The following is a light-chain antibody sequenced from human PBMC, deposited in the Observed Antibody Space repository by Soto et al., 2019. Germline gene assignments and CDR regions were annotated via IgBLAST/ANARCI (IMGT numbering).Light chain of an antibody. V-gene: IGKV1-33*01. CDR1: QDIRKY. CDR3: QQYDNLPLT. J-gene: IGKJ4*01. Sequence: DIQMTQSPSSLSGSFLDRVTSTCQASQDIRKYLNWYQQKPGKAPKLLIYDASTLETGVPSRFSGSGSGTHFTFTISSLQPEDIATYYCQQYDNLPLTFGGGTKVDIK. CDR2: DAS.